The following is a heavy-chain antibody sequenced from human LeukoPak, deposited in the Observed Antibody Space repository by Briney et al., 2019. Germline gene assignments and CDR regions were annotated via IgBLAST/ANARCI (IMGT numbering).Heavy chain of an antibody. CDR1: GFTFSSYS. V-gene: IGHV3-21*01. Sequence: GGSLRLSCAASGFTFSSYSMNWVRQAPGKGLEWVSSISRGSNYIYYADSVKGRFTISRDSAKNSLYLQMNSLRAEDTAVYHCARVGASGSYSTPFDYWGQGTLVTVSS. CDR3: ARVGASGSYSTPFDY. J-gene: IGHJ4*02. D-gene: IGHD1-26*01. CDR2: ISRGSNYI.